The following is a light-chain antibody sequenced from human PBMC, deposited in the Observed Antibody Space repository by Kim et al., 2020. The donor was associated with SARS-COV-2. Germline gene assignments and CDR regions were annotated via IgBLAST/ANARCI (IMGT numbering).Light chain of an antibody. J-gene: IGLJ3*02. CDR1: SLRSDY. CDR3: NSRESSANHWM. V-gene: IGLV3-19*01. Sequence: ALGQTVKITCQGDSLRSDYAGWYEQKPGQAPVLVFYGKNNRPSGIPDRFSGSYSGNTASLTITAAQAEDEADYYCNSRESSANHWMFGGGTQLTVL. CDR2: GKN.